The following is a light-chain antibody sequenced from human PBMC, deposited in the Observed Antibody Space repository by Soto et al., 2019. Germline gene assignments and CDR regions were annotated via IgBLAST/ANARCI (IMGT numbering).Light chain of an antibody. CDR1: SSSIGADYD. Sequence: QSALTQPPSVSGAPGQRVTISCTGSSSSIGADYDVHWYQQLPGMAPKLLISGDTDRPSGVPDRFSGSRSGSSASLAITGLQAEDEADYYCQSYDSSVSGYVFGTGTKVTVL. CDR2: GDT. V-gene: IGLV1-40*01. CDR3: QSYDSSVSGYV. J-gene: IGLJ1*01.